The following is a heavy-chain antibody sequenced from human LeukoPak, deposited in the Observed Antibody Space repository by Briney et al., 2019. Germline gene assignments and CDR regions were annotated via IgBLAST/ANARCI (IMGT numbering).Heavy chain of an antibody. V-gene: IGHV1-46*01. CDR1: GYTFTSYY. D-gene: IGHD3-22*01. CDR3: ARDGNYYDSSGYCSL. CDR2: INPSGGST. Sequence: GASVKVSCRASGYTFTSYYMHWVRQAPGQGLEWMGIINPSGGSTSYAQKFQGRVTMTRDMSTSTVYMELSSLRSEDTAVYYCARDGNYYDSSGYCSLWGQGTLVTVSS. J-gene: IGHJ4*02.